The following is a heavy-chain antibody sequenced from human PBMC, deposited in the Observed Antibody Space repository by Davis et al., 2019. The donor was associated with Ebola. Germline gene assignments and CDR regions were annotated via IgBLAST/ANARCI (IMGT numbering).Heavy chain of an antibody. CDR2: INHSGST. Sequence: SETLSLTCAVYGGSFSGYYWSWIRQPPGKGLEWIGEINHSGSTNYNPSLKSRVTISVDTSKKQFSLKLSSVTAADTAVYYCARGSSSWLYYGMDVWGQGTTVTVSS. J-gene: IGHJ6*02. V-gene: IGHV4-34*01. CDR3: ARGSSSWLYYGMDV. CDR1: GGSFSGYY. D-gene: IGHD6-13*01.